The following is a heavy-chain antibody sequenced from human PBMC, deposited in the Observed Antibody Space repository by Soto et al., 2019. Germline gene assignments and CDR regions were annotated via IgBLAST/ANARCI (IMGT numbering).Heavy chain of an antibody. Sequence: EVQVVESGGGLVKPGGSLRLSCTFTFSMYSMNWVRQAPGKGLAWVASISSGSANIKYAESVKDRFTISGYNATNSLNLQMNSLRAEDTAIYHCERYQDGSYDSWFDPWGEGNPVTVPS. CDR3: ERYQDGSYDSWFDP. D-gene: IGHD3-22*01. CDR1: TFSMYS. V-gene: IGHV3-21*06. CDR2: ISSGSANI. J-gene: IGHJ5*02.